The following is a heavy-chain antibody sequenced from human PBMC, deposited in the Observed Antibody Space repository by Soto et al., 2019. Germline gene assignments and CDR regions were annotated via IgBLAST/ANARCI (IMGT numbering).Heavy chain of an antibody. CDR1: GFTFGSYW. V-gene: IGHV3-7*01. D-gene: IGHD3-10*01. Sequence: EVQLVESGGGLVQPGGSLRLSCAASGFTFGSYWMSWVRQAPGKGLEWLATIKMDASEKKYVDSVKGRFTMSRDNAKNSLNLQIDSLRAVDTAVYYCASDSGYCSGASVNHYLDYWGHGTLVTVSS. CDR3: ASDSGYCSGASVNHYLDY. CDR2: IKMDASEK. J-gene: IGHJ4*01.